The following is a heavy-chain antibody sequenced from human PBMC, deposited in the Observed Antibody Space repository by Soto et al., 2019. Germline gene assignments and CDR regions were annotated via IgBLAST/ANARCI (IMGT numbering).Heavy chain of an antibody. CDR3: ARGPNYYDSSGSPDQWFDP. D-gene: IGHD3-22*01. CDR1: GGTFSSYT. Sequence: VKVSCKASGGTFSSYTISWVRQAPGQGLEWMGRIIPILGIANYAQKFQGRVTITADKSTSTAYMELSSLRSEDTAVYYCARGPNYYDSSGSPDQWFDPWGQGTQVTVSS. V-gene: IGHV1-69*02. J-gene: IGHJ5*02. CDR2: IIPILGIA.